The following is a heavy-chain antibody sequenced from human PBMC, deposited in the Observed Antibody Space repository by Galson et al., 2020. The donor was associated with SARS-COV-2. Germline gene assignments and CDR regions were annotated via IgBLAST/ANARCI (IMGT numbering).Heavy chain of an antibody. CDR2: ISSDGSNK. CDR1: GFTLSSYA. CDR3: ARDGGSYGRGYVDY. Sequence: GGSMRLSCAASGFTLSSYAMHWDRQAPGKGLEWEAVISSDGSNKYYADSVKGRFTISRDKSTNTRYLQMNSLRAEDTAVYYCARDGGSYGRGYVDYWGQGSLVTVSS. V-gene: IGHV3-30*04. D-gene: IGHD1-26*01. J-gene: IGHJ4*02.